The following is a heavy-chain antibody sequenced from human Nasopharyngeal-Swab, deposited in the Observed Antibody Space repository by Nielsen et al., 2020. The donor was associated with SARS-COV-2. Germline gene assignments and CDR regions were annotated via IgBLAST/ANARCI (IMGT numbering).Heavy chain of an antibody. Sequence: GEYLKIYCEASGFTFSSYDMSWVRQAPGRGLEWVSAISGSGGSTYYADSVKGRFTISRDNSKNTLDLQMNSLRAEDTAVYYCAKDGGIAVAGWFDPWGQGTLVTVSS. V-gene: IGHV3-23*01. J-gene: IGHJ5*02. CDR1: GFTFSSYD. D-gene: IGHD6-19*01. CDR3: AKDGGIAVAGWFDP. CDR2: ISGSGGST.